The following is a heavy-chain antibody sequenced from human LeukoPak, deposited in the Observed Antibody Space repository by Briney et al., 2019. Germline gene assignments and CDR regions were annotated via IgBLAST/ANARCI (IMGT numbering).Heavy chain of an antibody. J-gene: IGHJ4*02. CDR2: ISYDGSNK. CDR3: AKDLPHSSGWYDWGFDY. V-gene: IGHV3-30*18. D-gene: IGHD6-19*01. CDR1: GFTFSSYG. Sequence: GGSLRLSCAASGFTFSSYGMHWVRQAPGKGLEWVAVISYDGSNKYYADSVKGRFTISRDNSKNTLYLQMNSLRAEDTAVYYCAKDLPHSSGWYDWGFDYWGQGTLVTVSS.